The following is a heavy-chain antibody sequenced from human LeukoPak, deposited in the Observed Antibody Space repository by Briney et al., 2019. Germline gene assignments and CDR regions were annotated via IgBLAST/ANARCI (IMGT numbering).Heavy chain of an antibody. CDR2: IKTDGSST. D-gene: IGHD3-16*01. Sequence: GGSLRLSCAASGFTFSSYWMHRVRQAPGKGLVWVSRIKTDGSSTSYADSVKGRFTISRDNAKNTLYLQMNSLRAEDTAVYYCARDAWYYYMDVWGKGTTVTVSS. CDR1: GFTFSSYW. V-gene: IGHV3-74*01. J-gene: IGHJ6*03. CDR3: ARDAWYYYMDV.